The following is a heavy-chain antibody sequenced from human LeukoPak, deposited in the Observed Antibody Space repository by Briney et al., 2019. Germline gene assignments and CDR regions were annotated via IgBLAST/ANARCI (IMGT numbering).Heavy chain of an antibody. CDR2: IYTSGST. CDR1: GGSISNYY. CDR3: ARGRTAYFGDYDTYFDY. Sequence: SETLSLTCTVSGGSISNYYWSWIRQPAGKGLEWIGRIYTSGSTNYNPSLKSRVTMSVDTSKNQFSLKLSSVTAADTAVYFCARGRTAYFGDYDTYFDYWGQGTLVTVSS. J-gene: IGHJ4*02. V-gene: IGHV4-4*07. D-gene: IGHD4-17*01.